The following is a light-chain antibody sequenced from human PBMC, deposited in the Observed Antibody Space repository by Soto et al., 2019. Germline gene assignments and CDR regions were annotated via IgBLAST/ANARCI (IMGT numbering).Light chain of an antibody. CDR3: QHRSNWPPIT. Sequence: EIVLTQSPATLSLSPGERATLSCRASQSVSIYLAWYQQKPAQAPRLLIYDSSNRAAGIPARFSARGSGTDFTLFISSLEPEDSAVYYCQHRSNWPPITFGQGTRLEIK. CDR2: DSS. CDR1: QSVSIY. J-gene: IGKJ5*01. V-gene: IGKV3-11*01.